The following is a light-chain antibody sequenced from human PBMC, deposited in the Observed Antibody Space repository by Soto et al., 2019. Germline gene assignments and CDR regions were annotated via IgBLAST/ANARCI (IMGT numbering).Light chain of an antibody. CDR1: SSDIGDYNY. CDR3: SSYAGNNNYV. J-gene: IGLJ1*01. CDR2: DVT. Sequence: QSALTQPPSASGSPGQSVTFSCTGTSSDIGDYNYVSWYQQHPGKAPKLMIYDVTKRPSGVPDRFSGSKSGNTASLTVSGLQADDEADYYCSSYAGNNNYVFGTGTKVTVL. V-gene: IGLV2-8*01.